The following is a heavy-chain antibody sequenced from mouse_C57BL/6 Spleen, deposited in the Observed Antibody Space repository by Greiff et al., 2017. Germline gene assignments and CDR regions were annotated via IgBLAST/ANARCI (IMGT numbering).Heavy chain of an antibody. V-gene: IGHV1-52*01. Sequence: VQLQQPGAELVRPGSSVKLSCKASGYTFTSYWMHWVKQRPIQGLEWIGNIDPSDSETHYNQKFKDKATLTVDKSSSTAYMQLSSLTSEDSAVYYCARADDCPSYFDYWGQGTTLTVSS. CDR3: ARADDCPSYFDY. CDR1: GYTFTSYW. J-gene: IGHJ2*01. D-gene: IGHD2-4*01. CDR2: IDPSDSET.